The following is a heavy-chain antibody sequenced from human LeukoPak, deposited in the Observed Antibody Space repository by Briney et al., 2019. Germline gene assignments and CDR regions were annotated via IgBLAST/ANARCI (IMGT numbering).Heavy chain of an antibody. CDR3: ASSGRDGYKIFDY. CDR2: INPSGGST. V-gene: IGHV1-46*01. CDR1: GYTFTSYG. D-gene: IGHD1-26*01. J-gene: IGHJ4*02. Sequence: GASVKVSCKASGYTFTSYGISWVRQAPGQGLEWMGIINPSGGSTSYAQKFQGRVTMTRDTSTSTVYMELSSLRSEDTAVYYCASSGRDGYKIFDYWGQGTLVTVSS.